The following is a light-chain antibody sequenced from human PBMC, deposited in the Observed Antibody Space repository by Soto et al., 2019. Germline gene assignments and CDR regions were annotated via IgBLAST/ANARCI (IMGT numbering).Light chain of an antibody. Sequence: EIVLTQSPGTLSLSPGERATLSCRASQSVISNLAWYQQKPGQSPRLLIYGASTRATGIPARFSGSGSLTECTLSISSLKSADFATYCCQTYKLSTSLFGGGTRW. CDR1: QSVISN. CDR2: GAS. J-gene: IGKJ4*01. V-gene: IGKV3-15*01. CDR3: QTYKLSTSL.